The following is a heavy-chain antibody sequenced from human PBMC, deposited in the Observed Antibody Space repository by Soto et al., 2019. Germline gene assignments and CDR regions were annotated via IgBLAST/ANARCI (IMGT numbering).Heavy chain of an antibody. CDR1: GFPFSSFS. CDR2: IGRVSTYI. Sequence: QLVESGGGLVKPGGPRRLSCVPSGFPFSSFSLTWIRQAPGKGLGWVSSIGRVSTYIYYADSVRGRFTVSRDNAKNSVYLQMNGLTAEDSGIYYCARVTAGSGSYQIDLWGQGTLVTVSS. CDR3: ARVTAGSGSYQIDL. V-gene: IGHV3-21*02. D-gene: IGHD3-10*01. J-gene: IGHJ4*02.